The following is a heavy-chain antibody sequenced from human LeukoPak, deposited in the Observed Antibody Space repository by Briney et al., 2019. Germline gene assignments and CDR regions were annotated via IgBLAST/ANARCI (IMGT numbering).Heavy chain of an antibody. Sequence: DGSTTTYADSVKGRFTISRENAKSTLYLHMNILRVEDTAVYYCAGGRYGDYHWGQGILVTVSS. D-gene: IGHD4-17*01. CDR2: DGSTT. V-gene: IGHV3-74*01. CDR3: AGGRYGDYH. J-gene: IGHJ4*02.